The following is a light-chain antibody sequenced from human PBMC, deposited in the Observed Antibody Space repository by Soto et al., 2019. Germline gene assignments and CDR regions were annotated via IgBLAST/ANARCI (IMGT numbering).Light chain of an antibody. V-gene: IGKV1-27*01. J-gene: IGKJ1*01. CDR1: QGISNF. Sequence: DIQMTQSPSSLSASVGDRVTITCRASQGISNFLAWYQQKPGKAPKLLISAASTLQSGVSSRFSGSGSGTDFTLIISSLQPEDVATYYCQKYTSAPRTFDQGTKVEIK. CDR2: AAS. CDR3: QKYTSAPRT.